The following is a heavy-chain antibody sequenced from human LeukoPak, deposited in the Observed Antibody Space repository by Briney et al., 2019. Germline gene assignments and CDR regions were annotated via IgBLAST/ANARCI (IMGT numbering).Heavy chain of an antibody. J-gene: IGHJ6*04. D-gene: IGHD1-26*01. CDR2: IHNGGNT. CDR1: GFTFSDYY. Sequence: GGSLRLSCAASGFTFSDYYLTWVRQAPGKGLEWVSVIHNGGNTYYADSVSGRFTISIDTSMNMVYLQMNSLRAEDTAVYYCAVLYRVWGKGTSVTVSS. CDR3: AVLYRV. V-gene: IGHV3-53*01.